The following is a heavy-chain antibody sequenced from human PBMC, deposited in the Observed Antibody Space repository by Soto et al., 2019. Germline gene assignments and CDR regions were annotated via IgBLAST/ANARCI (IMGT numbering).Heavy chain of an antibody. D-gene: IGHD4-17*01. CDR1: GGSISSYY. CDR2: IYYSGST. V-gene: IGHV4-59*01. CDR3: ARDADGDYWFDP. J-gene: IGHJ5*02. Sequence: QVQLQESGPGLVKPSETLSLTCTVSGGSISSYYWSWIRQPPGKGLEWIGYIYYSGSTNYYPSLKSRVTISVDTSKNQFSLKLSSVTAADTAVYYCARDADGDYWFDPWGQGTLVTVSS.